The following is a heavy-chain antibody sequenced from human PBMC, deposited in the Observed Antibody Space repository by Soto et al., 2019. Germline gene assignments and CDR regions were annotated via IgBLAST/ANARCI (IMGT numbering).Heavy chain of an antibody. CDR2: IYYSGST. J-gene: IGHJ5*02. Sequence: KASETLSLTCTVSCGSISSGGYYWSWIRQHPGKGLEWIGYIYYSGSTYYNPSLKSRVTISVDTSKNQFSLKLSSVTAADTAVYYCARERRKRVSGYYNWFDPWGQGTLVTVSS. D-gene: IGHD3-22*01. CDR3: ARERRKRVSGYYNWFDP. CDR1: CGSISSGGYY. V-gene: IGHV4-31*03.